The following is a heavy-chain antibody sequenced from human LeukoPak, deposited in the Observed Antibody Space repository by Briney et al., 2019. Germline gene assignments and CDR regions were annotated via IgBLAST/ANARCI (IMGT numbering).Heavy chain of an antibody. CDR1: GGTFSSYA. CDR2: IIPILGIA. D-gene: IGHD3-10*01. J-gene: IGHJ4*02. CDR3: ASSRSPLTMALWYGEPFDY. Sequence: ASVKVSCKASGGTFSSYAISWVRQAPGQGLEWMGRIIPILGIANYAQKFQGRVTITADKSTSTAYMELSSLRSEDTAVYYCASSRSPLTMALWYGEPFDYWGQGTLVTVSS. V-gene: IGHV1-69*04.